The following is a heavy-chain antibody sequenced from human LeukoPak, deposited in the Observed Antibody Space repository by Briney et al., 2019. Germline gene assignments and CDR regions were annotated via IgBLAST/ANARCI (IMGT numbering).Heavy chain of an antibody. Sequence: PGGSLRLSCAASGFSFSSYSMKWVRQAPGKGLEWVSSISSSSNYIYYADSVKGRFTTSRDNAKNSLYLQMNSLRAEDTAVYYCARVSILIVPYYAFDIWGQGTMVTVSS. D-gene: IGHD2/OR15-2a*01. CDR3: ARVSILIVPYYAFDI. CDR2: ISSSSNYI. CDR1: GFSFSSYS. J-gene: IGHJ3*02. V-gene: IGHV3-21*01.